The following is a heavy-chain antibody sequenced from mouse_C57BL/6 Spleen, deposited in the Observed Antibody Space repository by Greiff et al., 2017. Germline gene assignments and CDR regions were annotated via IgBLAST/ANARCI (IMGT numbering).Heavy chain of an antibody. CDR3: TCCAVVADYYAMAY. Sequence: VQLQQSGAELVRPGASVTLSCKASGYTFTDYEMHWVKQTPVHGLEWIGAIDPETGGTAYNQKFQGKAILTADKSSSTASMELRSLTSEDSAVYYGTCCAVVADYYAMAYWGQGTSVTVSS. J-gene: IGHJ4*01. CDR1: GYTFTDYE. D-gene: IGHD1-1*01. CDR2: IDPETGGT. V-gene: IGHV1-15*01.